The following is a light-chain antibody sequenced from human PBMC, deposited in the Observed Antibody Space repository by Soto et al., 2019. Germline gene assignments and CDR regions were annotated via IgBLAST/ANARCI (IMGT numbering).Light chain of an antibody. CDR2: EVN. Sequence: QSALTQPPSASGSPGQSVTISCSGTSSDIGDYDYVSWYQQHPGKVPKLIISEVNMRPSGVPDRFSASKSGNTASLTVSGLQAEDEAHYYCSSFTGTTTLDVFGTGTKLTVL. V-gene: IGLV2-8*01. J-gene: IGLJ1*01. CDR3: SSFTGTTTLDV. CDR1: SSDIGDYDY.